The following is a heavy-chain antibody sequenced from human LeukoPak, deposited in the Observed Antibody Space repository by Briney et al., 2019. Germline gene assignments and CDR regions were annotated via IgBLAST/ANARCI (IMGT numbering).Heavy chain of an antibody. J-gene: IGHJ3*02. CDR3: ARDRGGYDYERGAFDI. CDR2: ISSSSSTI. V-gene: IGHV3-48*04. D-gene: IGHD5-12*01. CDR1: GFTFSSYS. Sequence: PGGSLRLSCAASGFTFSSYSMNWVRQAPGKGLEWVSYISSSSSTIYYADSVKGRFTISRDNAKNSLYLQMNSLRAEDTAVYHCARDRGGYDYERGAFDIWGQGTMVTVSS.